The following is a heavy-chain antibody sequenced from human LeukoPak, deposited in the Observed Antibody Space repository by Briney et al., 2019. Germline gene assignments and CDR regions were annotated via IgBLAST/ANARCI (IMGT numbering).Heavy chain of an antibody. V-gene: IGHV1-69*06. Sequence: GASVKVSCKASGGTFSSYAISWVRQAPGQGLEWMGGIIPIFGTANYAQKFQGRVTITADKSTSTAYMELSSLRSEGTAVYYCARHSGGSRGPWGYYYYMDVWGKGTTVTVSS. D-gene: IGHD2-15*01. CDR3: ARHSGGSRGPWGYYYYMDV. CDR1: GGTFSSYA. J-gene: IGHJ6*03. CDR2: IIPIFGTA.